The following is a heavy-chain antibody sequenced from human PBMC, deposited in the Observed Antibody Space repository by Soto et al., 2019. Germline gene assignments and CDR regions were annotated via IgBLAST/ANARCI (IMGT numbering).Heavy chain of an antibody. CDR3: AKGLEGAAAGTFDYGMDV. V-gene: IGHV3-30*18. CDR1: GFTFSSYG. J-gene: IGHJ6*02. CDR2: ISYDGSNK. D-gene: IGHD6-13*01. Sequence: QVQLVESGGGVVQPGRSLRPSCAASGFTFSSYGMHWVRQAPGKGLEWVAGISYDGSNKYYADSVKGRFTISRDNFKNTLYRRMNRLRAEDTAVYYCAKGLEGAAAGTFDYGMDVWGQGTTVTVSS.